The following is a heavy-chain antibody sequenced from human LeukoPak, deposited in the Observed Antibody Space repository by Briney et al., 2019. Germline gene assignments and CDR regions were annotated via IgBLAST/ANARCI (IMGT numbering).Heavy chain of an antibody. Sequence: SETLSLTCTVSGDSISSYHWGWIRQPPGKGLEWIGSIYYSGSTYYNPSLKSRVTISVDTSKNQFSLKLSSVTAADTAVYYCARYLYYGDYAFRYWGQGTLVTVSS. CDR1: GDSISSYH. V-gene: IGHV4-39*07. D-gene: IGHD4-17*01. CDR2: IYYSGST. CDR3: ARYLYYGDYAFRY. J-gene: IGHJ4*02.